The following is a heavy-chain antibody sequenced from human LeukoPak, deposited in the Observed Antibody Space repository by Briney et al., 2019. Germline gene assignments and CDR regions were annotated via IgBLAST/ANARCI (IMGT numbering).Heavy chain of an antibody. D-gene: IGHD3-9*01. CDR3: ARAPTQLRYFDWSLDAFDI. CDR2: INPNSGGT. Sequence: ASVTVSCKASGYTFTGYYMHWVRQAPGQGLEWMGWINPNSGGTNYAQKFQGRVTMTRDTSISTAYMELSRLRSDDTAVYYCARAPTQLRYFDWSLDAFDIWGQGTMVTVSS. CDR1: GYTFTGYY. V-gene: IGHV1-2*02. J-gene: IGHJ3*02.